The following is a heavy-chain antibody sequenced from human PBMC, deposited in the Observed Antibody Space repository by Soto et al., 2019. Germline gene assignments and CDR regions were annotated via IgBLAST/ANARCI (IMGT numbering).Heavy chain of an antibody. CDR1: GFTFSNTW. CDR3: TTDHITIFGVVIIISPDYYYGMDV. V-gene: IGHV3-15*07. D-gene: IGHD3-3*01. CDR2: IKSKTDGGTT. Sequence: GGSLRLSCAASGFTFSNTWMNWVRQAPGKGLEWVGRIKSKTDGGTTDYAAPVKGRFTISRDDSKNTLYLQMNSLKTEDTAVYYCTTDHITIFGVVIIISPDYYYGMDVWGQGTTVTVSS. J-gene: IGHJ6*02.